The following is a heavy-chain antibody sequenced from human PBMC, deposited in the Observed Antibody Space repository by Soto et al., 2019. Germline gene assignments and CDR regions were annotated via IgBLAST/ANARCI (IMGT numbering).Heavy chain of an antibody. D-gene: IGHD5-18*01. CDR3: AKMTSGSYGPNYGMDV. Sequence: PDRSLRLSCAPSSFTFSSYARSWVPQTTTRGLEWVSAISGSGGRTYCADSVKGRFTISRDNSKNTLYLQMNSLSAEDTAVYYCAKMTSGSYGPNYGMDVWGQGTTVAVSS. J-gene: IGHJ6*02. CDR1: SFTFSSYA. V-gene: IGHV3-23*01. CDR2: ISGSGGRT.